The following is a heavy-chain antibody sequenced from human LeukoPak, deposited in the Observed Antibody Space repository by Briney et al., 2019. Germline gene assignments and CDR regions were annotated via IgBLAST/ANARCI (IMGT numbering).Heavy chain of an antibody. V-gene: IGHV3-30*04. Sequence: GRSLRLSCAASGFTFSSYAMHWVRQAPGKGLEWVAVISYDGSNKYYADSVEGRFTISRDNSKNTLYLQMNSLRAEDTAVYYCAREPSREQQLVWFWFDPWGQGTLVTVSS. D-gene: IGHD6-13*01. CDR1: GFTFSSYA. J-gene: IGHJ5*02. CDR3: AREPSREQQLVWFWFDP. CDR2: ISYDGSNK.